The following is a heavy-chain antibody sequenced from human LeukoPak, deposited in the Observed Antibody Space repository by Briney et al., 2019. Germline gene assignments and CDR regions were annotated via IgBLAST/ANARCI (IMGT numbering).Heavy chain of an antibody. D-gene: IGHD3-10*01. J-gene: IGHJ4*02. CDR3: ARDPERLWFGELSGGYYFDY. Sequence: PGGSLRLSCAASGFTFSSYAMHWVRQAPGKGLEWVAVISYDGSNKYYADSVKGRFTISRDNSKNTLYLQMNSLRAEDTAVYHCARDPERLWFGELSGGYYFDYWGQGTLVTVSS. CDR2: ISYDGSNK. V-gene: IGHV3-30*04. CDR1: GFTFSSYA.